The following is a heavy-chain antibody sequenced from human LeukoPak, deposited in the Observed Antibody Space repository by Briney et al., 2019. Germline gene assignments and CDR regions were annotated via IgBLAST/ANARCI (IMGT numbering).Heavy chain of an antibody. CDR2: ISSSGSTI. V-gene: IGHV3-48*03. CDR1: GFTFSSYE. J-gene: IGHJ4*02. D-gene: IGHD5-18*01. Sequence: GSLRLSCAASGFTFSSYEMNWVRQAPGKGLEWVSYISSSGSTIYYADSVKGRFTISRDNSKNTLYLQMNSLRAEDTAVYYCARDNPPLRGYSYGYWDYWGQGTLVTVSS. CDR3: ARDNPPLRGYSYGYWDY.